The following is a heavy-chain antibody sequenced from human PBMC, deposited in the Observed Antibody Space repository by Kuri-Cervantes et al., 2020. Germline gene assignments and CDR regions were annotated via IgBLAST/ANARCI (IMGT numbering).Heavy chain of an antibody. CDR3: ARVSGDQESNWFDP. J-gene: IGHJ5*02. D-gene: IGHD2-21*02. Sequence: GGSLRLSCAASGFTFSSYSMNWVRQAPGKGLEWVSYISSSGSTIYYADSVKGRFTISRDNAKNSLYLQMNSLRAEDTAVYYCARVSGDQESNWFDPWGQGTLVTVSS. V-gene: IGHV3-48*04. CDR2: ISSSGSTI. CDR1: GFTFSSYS.